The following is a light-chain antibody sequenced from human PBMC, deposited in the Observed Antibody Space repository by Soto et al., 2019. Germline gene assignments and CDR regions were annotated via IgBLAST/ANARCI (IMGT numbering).Light chain of an antibody. J-gene: IGKJ4*01. CDR1: QSVSSY. CDR3: QQRSNWPST. V-gene: IGKV3-11*01. CDR2: DAS. Sequence: EIVLTQSPATLSLSPGERATLSCRASQSVSSYVGWYQQKPGQAPRLLIYDASNRATGIPARFSGSGSGTDFTLTISSLEPEDFAVYYCQQRSNWPSTFGGGTKVEIK.